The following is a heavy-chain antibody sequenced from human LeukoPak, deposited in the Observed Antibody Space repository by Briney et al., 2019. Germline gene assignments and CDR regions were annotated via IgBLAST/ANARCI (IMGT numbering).Heavy chain of an antibody. Sequence: ETLSLTCTVSGYSISSGYYWGWIRQPPGKGLEWVANIRQDGSEKYYVASVRGRFSISRDNAKNSLYLQMNSLRAEDTAVYYCARRAGAYSHPYDYWGQGTLVTVSS. J-gene: IGHJ4*02. CDR2: IRQDGSEK. V-gene: IGHV3-7*03. D-gene: IGHD4/OR15-4a*01. CDR3: ARRAGAYSHPYDY. CDR1: GYSISSGYY.